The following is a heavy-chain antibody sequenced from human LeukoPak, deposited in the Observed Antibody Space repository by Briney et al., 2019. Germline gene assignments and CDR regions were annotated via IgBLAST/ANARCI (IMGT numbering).Heavy chain of an antibody. CDR3: ARAYGSGSSYHPDY. CDR1: GYTFTGYY. CDR2: INPNSGGT. V-gene: IGHV1-2*02. D-gene: IGHD3-10*01. J-gene: IGHJ4*02. Sequence: ASVKVSRKASGYTFTGYYMHWMRQAPGQGLEWMGWINPNSGGTNSSQKFQDRVTLTRDTSISTAYMELGSLRSDDTAIYYCARAYGSGSSYHPDYWGQGTLVTVSS.